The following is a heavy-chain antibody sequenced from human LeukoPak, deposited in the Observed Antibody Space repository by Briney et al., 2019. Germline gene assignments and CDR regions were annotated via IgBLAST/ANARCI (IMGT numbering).Heavy chain of an antibody. Sequence: SETLSLTCTVSGGSVSSGSYYWSWIRQPPGKGLEWFGYIYYSGSTNHNPSLKSRVTISVDTSKNQFSLKLSSVTAADTAVYYCSRNSGGLVPRQYDFDYWGQGTLVSVFS. V-gene: IGHV4-61*01. CDR1: GGSVSSGSYY. J-gene: IGHJ4*02. D-gene: IGHD3-10*01. CDR2: IYYSGST. CDR3: SRNSGGLVPRQYDFDY.